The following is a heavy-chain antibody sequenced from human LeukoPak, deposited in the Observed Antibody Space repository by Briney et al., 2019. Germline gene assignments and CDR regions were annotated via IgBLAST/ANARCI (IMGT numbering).Heavy chain of an antibody. CDR2: TKQDDSEQ. V-gene: IGHV3-7*01. CDR3: VRDLSLPVRPAAGAFDY. Sequence: GGSLRLSCAAAGFTFSSYWMGWVRQAPGKGLEWVATTKQDDSEQFYVDSAGGRFIVSRDNGKNSLFLQMNSLRVEDSAVYYCVRDLSLPVRPAAGAFDYWGRGTLVTVSS. J-gene: IGHJ4*02. CDR1: GFTFSSYW. D-gene: IGHD2-2*01.